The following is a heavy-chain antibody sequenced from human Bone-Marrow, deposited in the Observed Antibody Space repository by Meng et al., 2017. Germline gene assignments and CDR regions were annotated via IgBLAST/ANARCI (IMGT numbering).Heavy chain of an antibody. J-gene: IGHJ5*02. CDR2: IYWDDDK. D-gene: IGHD2-15*01. Sequence: QITLKESGRTLVKPTHTLTLTCSFSGFSLSTTGEGVGWVRQPPGKALEWLTLIYWDDDKRYSPSLKSRLTITKDTSKNQVVLTMTNMDPVDTATYYCAHSRLLGNWFDPWGQGTLVTVSS. CDR3: AHSRLLGNWFDP. CDR1: GFSLSTTGEG. V-gene: IGHV2-5*02.